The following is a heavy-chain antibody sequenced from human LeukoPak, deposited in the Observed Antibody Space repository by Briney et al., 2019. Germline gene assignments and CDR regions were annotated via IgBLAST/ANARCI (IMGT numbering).Heavy chain of an antibody. Sequence: PSETLSLTCTVSGASISSYYWTWVRQPPGKRLEWIGYIFHTGSTNYNPSLKSRVTMSLDTSKNQFSLKLSSVTAADTAVYYCARHAGGYTHFDSWGQGALVTVSS. V-gene: IGHV4-59*08. CDR3: ARHAGGYTHFDS. J-gene: IGHJ4*02. D-gene: IGHD3-10*01. CDR1: GASISSYY. CDR2: IFHTGST.